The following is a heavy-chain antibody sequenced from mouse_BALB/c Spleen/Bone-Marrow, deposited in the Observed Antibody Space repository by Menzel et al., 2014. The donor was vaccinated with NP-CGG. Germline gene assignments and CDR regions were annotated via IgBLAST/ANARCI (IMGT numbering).Heavy chain of an antibody. J-gene: IGHJ2*01. Sequence: VQIQQYRGGPWQSGGSLKLSCAHSGYDFRGFWLGCVSLATGKGLEWLGELNPDSSSINYTPTLKERIIIPRDNAKNSLYLQMRKVRSEDTALYYGARNGYYGYSDFMSQGPP. CDR1: GYDFRGFW. D-gene: IGHD2-1*01. CDR3: ARNGYYGYSDF. CDR2: LNPDSSSI. V-gene: IGHV4-1*02.